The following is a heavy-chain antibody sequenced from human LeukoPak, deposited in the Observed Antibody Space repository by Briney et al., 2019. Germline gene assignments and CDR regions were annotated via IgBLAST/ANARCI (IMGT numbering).Heavy chain of an antibody. CDR3: ARTVPEVVRGREYNWFDP. J-gene: IGHJ5*02. CDR1: GGSISSYY. CDR2: IYYSGST. Sequence: SETLSLTCTVSGGSISSYYWSWIRQPPGKGLEWIGYIYYSGSTNYNPSLKSRVTISVDTSKNQFSLKLSSVTAADTAVYYCARTVPEVVRGREYNWFDPWGQGTLVTVSS. V-gene: IGHV4-59*01. D-gene: IGHD3-10*01.